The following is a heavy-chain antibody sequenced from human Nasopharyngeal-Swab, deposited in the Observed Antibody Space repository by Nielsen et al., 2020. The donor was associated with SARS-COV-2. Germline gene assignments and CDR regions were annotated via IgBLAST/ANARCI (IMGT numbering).Heavy chain of an antibody. Sequence: GESLKISCAASGFTFSSYAMHWVRQAPGKGLEWVAVISYDGSNKYYADSVKGRFTISRDNSKNTLYLQMSSLRAEDTAVYYCARGRIAGWGQGTLVTVSS. V-gene: IGHV3-30-3*01. J-gene: IGHJ4*02. D-gene: IGHD6-13*01. CDR1: GFTFSSYA. CDR2: ISYDGSNK. CDR3: ARGRIAG.